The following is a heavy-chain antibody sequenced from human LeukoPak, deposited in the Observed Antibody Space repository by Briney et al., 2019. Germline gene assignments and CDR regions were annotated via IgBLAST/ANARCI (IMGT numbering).Heavy chain of an antibody. CDR3: ARDSAGAPVDY. CDR2: IIPILGIA. CDR1: GGTFSSYA. D-gene: IGHD1-26*01. J-gene: IGHJ4*02. V-gene: IGHV1-69*04. Sequence: ASVKVSCKASGGTFSSYAISWVRQAPGQGLEWMGRIIPILGIANYAQKFQGRVTITADKSTGTAYMELSSLRSEDTAVYYCARDSAGAPVDYWGQGTLVTVSS.